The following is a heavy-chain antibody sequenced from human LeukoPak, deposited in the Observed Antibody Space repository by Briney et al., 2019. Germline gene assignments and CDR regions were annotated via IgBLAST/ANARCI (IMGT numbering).Heavy chain of an antibody. D-gene: IGHD3-22*01. CDR3: AKGGITMIVVVIQYYFDY. J-gene: IGHJ4*02. Sequence: GGSPRLSCAASGFTISSYAMSWVRQAPGKGLEWVSAISGSGGSIYYADSVKGRFTISRDNSKNTLYLQMNSLRAEDTAVYYCAKGGITMIVVVIQYYFDYWGQGTLVTVSS. V-gene: IGHV3-23*01. CDR2: ISGSGGSI. CDR1: GFTISSYA.